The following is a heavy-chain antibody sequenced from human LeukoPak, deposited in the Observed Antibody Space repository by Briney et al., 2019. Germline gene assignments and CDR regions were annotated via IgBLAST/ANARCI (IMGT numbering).Heavy chain of an antibody. V-gene: IGHV3-15*01. CDR1: GFTFSNAW. CDR2: IKSKTDGGTT. D-gene: IGHD3-10*01. J-gene: IGHJ3*02. Sequence: GGSLRLSCAASGFTFSNAWMSWVRQAPGKGLEWVGRIKSKTDGGTTDYAAPVKGRFTISRDDSKNTLYLQMNSLRAEDTAVYYCAKDQYYGSGSYPEWDAFDIWGQGTMVTVSS. CDR3: AKDQYYGSGSYPEWDAFDI.